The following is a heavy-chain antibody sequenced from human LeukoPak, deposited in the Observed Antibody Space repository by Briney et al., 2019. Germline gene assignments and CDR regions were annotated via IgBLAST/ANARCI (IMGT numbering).Heavy chain of an antibody. D-gene: IGHD2-15*01. CDR3: ARTFSGGSYLFDY. V-gene: IGHV2-70*04. CDR2: IDWDDDK. CDR1: GFLLSTSGTR. Sequence: ESGPTLANPTQTLTLTCTFSGFLLSTSGTRLSWIRQPPGKALEWLARIDWDDDKFYSTSLKTRLTISKDTSKNQVVLTMTNMDPVDTATYYCARTFSGGSYLFDYWGQGTLVTVSS. J-gene: IGHJ4*02.